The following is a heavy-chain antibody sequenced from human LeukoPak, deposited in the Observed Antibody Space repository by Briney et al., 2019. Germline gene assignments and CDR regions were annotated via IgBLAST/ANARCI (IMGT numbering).Heavy chain of an antibody. CDR1: GGSFSGYY. V-gene: IGHV4-34*01. J-gene: IGHJ4*02. CDR3: ARGKVWGSSPYYLDY. D-gene: IGHD3-16*01. CDR2: INHSGST. Sequence: SETLSLTCAVYGGSFSGYYWSWIRQPPGKGLEWIGEINHSGSTNYNPSLKSRVTISVDTSKNQFSLKLSSVTAADTAVYYCARGKVWGSSPYYLDYWGQGTLVTVSS.